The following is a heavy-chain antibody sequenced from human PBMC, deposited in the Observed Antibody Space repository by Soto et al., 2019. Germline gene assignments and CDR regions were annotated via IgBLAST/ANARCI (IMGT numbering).Heavy chain of an antibody. CDR3: ATKNWFDP. Sequence: GGSLRLSCAASGFTFSSYAMHWVRQAPGKGLEWVAVIWYDGSNKYYADSVKGRFTISRDNSKNMVYLQMNSLRAEDTAVYFCATKNWFDPWGQGTLVTVS. CDR2: IWYDGSNK. J-gene: IGHJ5*02. CDR1: GFTFSSYA. V-gene: IGHV3-33*01.